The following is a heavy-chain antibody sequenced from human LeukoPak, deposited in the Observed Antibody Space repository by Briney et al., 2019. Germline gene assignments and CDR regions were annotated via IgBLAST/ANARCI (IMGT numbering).Heavy chain of an antibody. J-gene: IGHJ4*02. CDR3: AGLRYFDWLPDY. V-gene: IGHV4-59*08. Sequence: SETLSLTCTVSGGSISSYYWSWIRQPPGKGLEWIGYIYYSGSTNYNPSLKSRVTISVDTSKNQFSLKLSSVTAADTAVNYCAGLRYFDWLPDYWGQGTLVTVSS. CDR1: GGSISSYY. D-gene: IGHD3-9*01. CDR2: IYYSGST.